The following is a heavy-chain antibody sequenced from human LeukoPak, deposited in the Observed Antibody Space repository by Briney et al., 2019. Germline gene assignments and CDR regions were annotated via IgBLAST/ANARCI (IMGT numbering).Heavy chain of an antibody. CDR2: IYTSGST. CDR3: AADYDRSGYRYAFDI. D-gene: IGHD3-22*01. Sequence: SETLSLTCTVSGGSISSYYWSWIRQPAGKGLEWIGRIYTSGSTNYNPSLKSRVTMSVDTSKNQFSLKLSSVTAADTAVYYCAADYDRSGYRYAFDIWGPGTMVTVSS. V-gene: IGHV4-4*07. J-gene: IGHJ3*02. CDR1: GGSISSYY.